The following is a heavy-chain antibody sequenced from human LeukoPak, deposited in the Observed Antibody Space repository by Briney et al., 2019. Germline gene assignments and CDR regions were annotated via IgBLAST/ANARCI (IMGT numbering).Heavy chain of an antibody. CDR1: GFTFNNXX. D-gene: IGHD1-7*01. Sequence: GSXXLSCAVSGFTFNNXXXXXVRQAPGKXXXXXXAISGXXXSTYYAXXVXXXXXXXRDKSKNTLYLQMHSLRAXDTAVYYCAREKGSYWNYEADYWGQGTLVTVSS. CDR2: ISGXXXST. J-gene: IGHJ4*02. V-gene: IGHV3-23*01. CDR3: AREKGSYWNYEADY.